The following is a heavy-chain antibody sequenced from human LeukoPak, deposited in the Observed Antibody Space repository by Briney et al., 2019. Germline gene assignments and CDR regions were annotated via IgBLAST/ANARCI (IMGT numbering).Heavy chain of an antibody. CDR3: ASHSITMVRGVRGPKYNWFDP. CDR1: GASISGSGYY. J-gene: IGHJ5*02. V-gene: IGHV4-39*01. CDR2: IYYSGST. Sequence: PSETLSLTCAVSGASISGSGYYWGWVRQPPGKGLEWIGNIYYSGSTYYNASLQSRITISIDTSKNQFSLRLKSVTAADTAVYYCASHSITMVRGVRGPKYNWFDPWGQGTLVTVSS. D-gene: IGHD3-10*01.